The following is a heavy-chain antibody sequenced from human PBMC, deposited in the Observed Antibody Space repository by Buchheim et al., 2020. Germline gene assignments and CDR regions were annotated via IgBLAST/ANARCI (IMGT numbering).Heavy chain of an antibody. CDR2: IKHDGSEK. V-gene: IGHV3-7*04. J-gene: IGHJ5*02. D-gene: IGHD2-21*01. CDR1: GFTFSNYG. Sequence: EVQLVESGGALVQPGGSLRLSCAASGFTFSNYGMTWVRQAPGKGLEWVANIKHDGSEKYYLYSVRGRFTIPRDNAKNSLYLQMDRLRVEDTAVYFCARGGYSYNRVDNWFDPWGRGTL. CDR3: ARGGYSYNRVDNWFDP.